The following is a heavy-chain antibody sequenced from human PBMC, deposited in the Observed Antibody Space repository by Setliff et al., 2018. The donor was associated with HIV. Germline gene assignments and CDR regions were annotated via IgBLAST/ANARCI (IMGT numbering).Heavy chain of an antibody. Sequence: SSETLSLTCAVSDGSIHSYVWSWIRQSAGKGLEWLGNVYSSGSTKYSPSFGTRVAMSLDPSKNQFSLRLSSVTAADTAVYYCARARRAGSGPKYFQHWGQGTLVTVSS. CDR2: VYSSGST. CDR3: ARARRAGSGPKYFQH. V-gene: IGHV4-4*07. CDR1: DGSIHSYV. D-gene: IGHD2-15*01. J-gene: IGHJ1*01.